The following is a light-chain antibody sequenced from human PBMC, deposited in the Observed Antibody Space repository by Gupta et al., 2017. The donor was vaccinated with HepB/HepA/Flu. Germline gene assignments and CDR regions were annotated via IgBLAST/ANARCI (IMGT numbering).Light chain of an antibody. CDR3: QQWDSATVV. V-gene: IGLV3-9*01. J-gene: IGLJ2*01. CDR2: RDR. CDR1: NIGSQN. Sequence: SYELTQPPSVSVAQGQTATITCGGSNIGSQNVHWYQQKPGQAPVLAIYRDRERYSGIPALFSGSKSGSTATLTIGRVQGGDEADYYCQQWDSATVVFGGGTKLTVL.